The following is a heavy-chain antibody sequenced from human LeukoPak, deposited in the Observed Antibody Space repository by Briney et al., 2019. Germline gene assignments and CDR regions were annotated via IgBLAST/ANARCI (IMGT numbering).Heavy chain of an antibody. CDR3: SSRFDC. J-gene: IGHJ4*02. CDR1: GLTFRDYM. Sequence: GGALRVSCAASGLTFRDYMMNCVRQAPGKGGWWVSYFYGSVDTIYYAASVKGRFHISRENAKNSLDLQMNSLRDEDTAVYYCSSRFDCWGQGTLVTVSS. V-gene: IGHV3-48*02. CDR2: FYGSVDTI.